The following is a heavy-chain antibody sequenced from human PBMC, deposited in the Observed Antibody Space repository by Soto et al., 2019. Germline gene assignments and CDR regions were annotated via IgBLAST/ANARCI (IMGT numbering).Heavy chain of an antibody. J-gene: IGHJ4*02. V-gene: IGHV5-51*01. CDR3: ARPGSGYDSAYDS. D-gene: IGHD5-12*01. Sequence: PGESLKISSQVSGYRFIGYWIAWVRQMPGKGLEWMGIIYLGDSDTRYSPSFQGQITISADKSITTAYLQWTSLKASDTAMYYCARPGSGYDSAYDSWGQGTLVTVSS. CDR2: IYLGDSDT. CDR1: GYRFIGYW.